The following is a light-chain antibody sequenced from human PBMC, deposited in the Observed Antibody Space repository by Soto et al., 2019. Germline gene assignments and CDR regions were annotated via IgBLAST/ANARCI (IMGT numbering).Light chain of an antibody. CDR2: KVS. Sequence: DVVMTQSPLSLHVTLGQPASISCRSSQSPLYSDGNTYLSWFHQRTGQSPRRLIYKVSHRDSGVPDRFSGSRSGTDFTLQINRVEAEDIGVYYCMQGTYWPYTCGQGTKLEIK. V-gene: IGKV2-30*01. J-gene: IGKJ2*01. CDR1: QSPLYSDGNTY. CDR3: MQGTYWPYT.